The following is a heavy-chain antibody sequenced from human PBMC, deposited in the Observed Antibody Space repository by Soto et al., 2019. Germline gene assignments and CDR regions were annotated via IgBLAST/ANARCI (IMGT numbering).Heavy chain of an antibody. CDR3: ARVIRGAYYNSPLDT. CDR2: INPYSGGA. V-gene: IGHV1-2*02. D-gene: IGHD3-10*01. CDR1: GYTFTGYF. J-gene: IGHJ5*02. Sequence: GASVKVSCKASGYTFTGYFMHWLRQSPGQGLEWMGWINPYSGGADYAQSFQGRVTMTRDTSISTVYMELSRLRFDDTAVYYCARVIRGAYYNSPLDTWGQGTVVTVS.